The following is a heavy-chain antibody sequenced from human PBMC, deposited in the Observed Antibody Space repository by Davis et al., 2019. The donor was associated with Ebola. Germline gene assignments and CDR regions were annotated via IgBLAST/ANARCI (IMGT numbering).Heavy chain of an antibody. Sequence: ASVKVSCKASGYTFTSYYMHWVRQAPGQGLEWMGIINPSGGSTSYAQKFQGRVTMTRDTSTSTVYMELSSLRSEDTAVYYCARDYRYCSGGSCYYHYYGMDVWGQGTTVTVSS. D-gene: IGHD2-15*01. CDR2: INPSGGST. V-gene: IGHV1-46*01. CDR3: ARDYRYCSGGSCYYHYYGMDV. CDR1: GYTFTSYY. J-gene: IGHJ6*02.